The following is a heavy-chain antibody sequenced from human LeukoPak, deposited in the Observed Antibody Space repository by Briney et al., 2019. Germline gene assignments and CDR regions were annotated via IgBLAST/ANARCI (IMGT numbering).Heavy chain of an antibody. D-gene: IGHD3-10*01. CDR2: TYYRSKWYN. J-gene: IGHJ6*02. CDR3: ARGGYYYGSGSYYPDYYYYGMDV. Sequence: QNLSLTCAISGDSVSSNSAAWNWIRQSPSRGLEWLGRTYYRSKWYNDYAVSVKSRITINPDTSKNQFSLQLNSVTPEDTAVYYCARGGYYYGSGSYYPDYYYYGMDVWGQGTTVTVSS. CDR1: GDSVSSNSAA. V-gene: IGHV6-1*01.